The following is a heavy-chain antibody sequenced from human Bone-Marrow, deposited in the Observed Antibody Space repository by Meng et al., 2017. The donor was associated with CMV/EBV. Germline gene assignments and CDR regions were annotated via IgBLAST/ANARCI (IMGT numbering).Heavy chain of an antibody. D-gene: IGHD3-10*01. CDR2: ISSNGGST. CDR3: ARSYNFYSYYGLDV. V-gene: IGHV3-64*02. CDR1: GFTFSSYA. J-gene: IGHJ6*02. Sequence: GESLKLSCAASGFTFSSYAMHWVRQAPGKGLEYVSTISSNGGSTYYADSVKGRFTISRDNSKNTLYLQMGSLRAEDMAVYYCARSYNFYSYYGLDVWGQGTTVTVSS.